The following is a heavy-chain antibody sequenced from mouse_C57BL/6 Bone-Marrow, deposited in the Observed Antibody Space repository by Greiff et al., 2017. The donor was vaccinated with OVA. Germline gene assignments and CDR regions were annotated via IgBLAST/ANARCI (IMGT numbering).Heavy chain of an antibody. V-gene: IGHV1-69*01. D-gene: IGHD4-1*01. Sequence: QVQLQQPGAELVMPGASVKLSCKASGYTFTSYWMHWVKQRPGQGLEWIGVLDPSDSYNNYTQKFKGKSTLTVDKSSSTAYMQLSSRTSEGSAVYYCARRDWAWFAYWGQGTLVTVSA. CDR1: GYTFTSYW. CDR2: LDPSDSYN. CDR3: ARRDWAWFAY. J-gene: IGHJ3*01.